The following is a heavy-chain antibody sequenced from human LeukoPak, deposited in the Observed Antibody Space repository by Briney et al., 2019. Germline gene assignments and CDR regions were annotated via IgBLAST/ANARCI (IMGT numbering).Heavy chain of an antibody. CDR2: ISGSGSVI. CDR1: GFTFSDYY. CDR3: LRDPRPCDY. V-gene: IGHV3-11*04. J-gene: IGHJ4*02. Sequence: GGSLRLSCAASGFTFSDYYMTWIRHAPGKGLETVAYISGSGSVIVYADSVKGRFTISRDNAQNSLYLQMNSLRDEDTAVYYCLRDPRPCDYWGQGTLVTVSS.